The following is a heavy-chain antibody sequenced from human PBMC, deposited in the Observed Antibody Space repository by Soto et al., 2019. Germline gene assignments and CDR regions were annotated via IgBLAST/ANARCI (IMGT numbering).Heavy chain of an antibody. V-gene: IGHV3-33*01. CDR3: ARDQDAKGWFDP. CDR1: GFTFSSYG. J-gene: IGHJ5*02. Sequence: GGSLRLSCAASGFTFSSYGMHWVRQAPGKGLEWVAVIWYDGSNKYYADSVKGRFTISRDNSKNTLYLQMNSLRAEDTAVYYCARDQDAKGWFDPWGQGTLVTVSS. CDR2: IWYDGSNK.